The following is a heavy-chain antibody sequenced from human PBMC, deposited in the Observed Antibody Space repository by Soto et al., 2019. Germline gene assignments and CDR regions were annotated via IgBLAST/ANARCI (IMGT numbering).Heavy chain of an antibody. CDR3: ARGTEDDYGDYGDY. CDR2: INPNSGST. V-gene: IGHV1-2*04. CDR1: GYTFTGYY. D-gene: IGHD4-17*01. Sequence: ASVKVSCKASGYTFTGYYMHWVRQAPGQGLEWMGWINPNSGSTNYAQKLQGWVTMTRDTSISTAYMELRRLRSDDTAVYYCARGTEDDYGDYGDYWGQGTLVTVSS. J-gene: IGHJ4*02.